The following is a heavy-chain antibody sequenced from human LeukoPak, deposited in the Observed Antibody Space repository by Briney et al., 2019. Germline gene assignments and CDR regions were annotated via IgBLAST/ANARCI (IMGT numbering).Heavy chain of an antibody. CDR2: ISNDGSTT. J-gene: IGHJ4*02. Sequence: GGSLRLSCAASGFTFSTFWMHWVRQTPGEGLVWVSRISNDGSTTHYADSVKGRFTISRDNAKNTLFLHMNSLRAEDTAVYYCNVRWGPNSDYWGQGTLVTVSS. V-gene: IGHV3-74*01. D-gene: IGHD7-27*01. CDR1: GFTFSTFW. CDR3: NVRWGPNSDY.